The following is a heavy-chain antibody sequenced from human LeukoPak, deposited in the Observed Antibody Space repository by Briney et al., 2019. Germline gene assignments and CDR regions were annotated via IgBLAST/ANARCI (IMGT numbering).Heavy chain of an antibody. V-gene: IGHV3-21*01. Sequence: GGSLRLSCAASGFTFSSYSMNWVRQAPGKGLEWVSSISGTSSYIYYADSVKGRFTISRDNAKNSLYLQMNSLRAEDTAVYYCARDNTPGYSGYAFDYWGQGTLVTVSS. CDR2: ISGTSSYI. D-gene: IGHD5-12*01. J-gene: IGHJ4*02. CDR3: ARDNTPGYSGYAFDY. CDR1: GFTFSSYS.